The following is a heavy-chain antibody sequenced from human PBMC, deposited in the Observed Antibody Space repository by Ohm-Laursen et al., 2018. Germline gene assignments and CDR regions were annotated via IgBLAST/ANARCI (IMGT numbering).Heavy chain of an antibody. D-gene: IGHD2-21*02. V-gene: IGHV3-23*01. CDR2: ISGTGGST. CDR3: AKVFKRCGGDCPYYFDY. J-gene: IGHJ4*02. Sequence: GSLRLSCTASGFTFSSYAMSWVRQAPGKGLEWVSAISGTGGSTYYADSVKGRFTISRGNSKNTLYLQMNSLRAEDTAVYYCAKVFKRCGGDCPYYFDYWGQGTLVTVSS. CDR1: GFTFSSYA.